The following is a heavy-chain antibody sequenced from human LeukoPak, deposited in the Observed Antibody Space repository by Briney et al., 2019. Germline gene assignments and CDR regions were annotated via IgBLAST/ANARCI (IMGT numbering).Heavy chain of an antibody. CDR1: GFPFSSYS. CDR3: ASLSDGDFDY. Sequence: GGPLRLSCASSGFPFSSYSMNWVRQAPGKGLEWVSSISSSSTYIYYADSVKGRFTISRDNVENSLYLQMDSLRVEDTATYYCASLSDGDFDYWGQGTLVTVYS. V-gene: IGHV3-21*01. D-gene: IGHD4-17*01. CDR2: ISSSSTYI. J-gene: IGHJ4*02.